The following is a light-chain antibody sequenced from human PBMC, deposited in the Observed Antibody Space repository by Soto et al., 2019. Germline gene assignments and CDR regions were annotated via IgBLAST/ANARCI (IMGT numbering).Light chain of an antibody. CDR2: DVS. Sequence: QSALTQPRSVSGSPGQSVTISCTGTSSVVCGYNYVSWYQQHPGKAPKLMIYDVSKRPSGVSDRFSGSKSGNTASLTISGLQTEDEADYYCCSYAGSRTYVFGPGTKVTVL. CDR3: CSYAGSRTYV. J-gene: IGLJ1*01. CDR1: SSVVCGYNY. V-gene: IGLV2-11*01.